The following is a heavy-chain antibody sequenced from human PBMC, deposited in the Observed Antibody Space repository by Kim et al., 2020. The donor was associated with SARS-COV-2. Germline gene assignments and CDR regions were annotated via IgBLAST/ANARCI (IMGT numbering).Heavy chain of an antibody. Sequence: ASVKVSCKASGYTFTSYAMHWVRQAPGQRLEWMGWINAGNGNTKYSQKFQGRVTITRDTSASTAYMELSSLRSEDTAVYYCAREDIVVVVGVGYGMDVWGQGTTVTVSS. D-gene: IGHD2-15*01. CDR1: GYTFTSYA. CDR3: AREDIVVVVGVGYGMDV. CDR2: INAGNGNT. J-gene: IGHJ6*02. V-gene: IGHV1-3*01.